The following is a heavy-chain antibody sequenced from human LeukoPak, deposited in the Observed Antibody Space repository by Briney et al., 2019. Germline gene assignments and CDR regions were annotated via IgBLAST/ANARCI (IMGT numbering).Heavy chain of an antibody. V-gene: IGHV3-30*18. J-gene: IGHJ4*02. CDR2: ISYDGSNK. CDR3: AKDEAGPDYGDYLFDY. D-gene: IGHD4-17*01. Sequence: GRSLRLSCAASGFTFSSYGMHWVRQAPGKGLEWVAVISYDGSNKYYADSVKGRFTISRDNSKNTLYLQMNSLRAEDTAVYYCAKDEAGPDYGDYLFDYWGQGTLVTVSS. CDR1: GFTFSSYG.